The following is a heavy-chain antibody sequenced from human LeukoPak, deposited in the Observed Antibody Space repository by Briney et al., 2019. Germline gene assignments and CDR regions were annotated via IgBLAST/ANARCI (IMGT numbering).Heavy chain of an antibody. CDR1: GFTFSSYD. Sequence: GGSLRLSCAASGFTFSSYDIHWVRQAPGKGLEWVAFIRYDGSNKYYADSVKGRFTISRDNSKNTLYLQMNSLRAEDTAVYYCVRGSYGAYDYWGQGSLVTVSS. J-gene: IGHJ4*02. V-gene: IGHV3-30*02. CDR3: VRGSYGAYDY. D-gene: IGHD4-17*01. CDR2: IRYDGSNK.